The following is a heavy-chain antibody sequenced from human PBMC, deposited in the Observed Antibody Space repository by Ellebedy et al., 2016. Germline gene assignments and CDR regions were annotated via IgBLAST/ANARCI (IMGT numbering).Heavy chain of an antibody. CDR2: IYTSGSP. Sequence: SETLSLTXTVSGGSLSSGAYYWTWILQPAGKGLEWIGRIYTSGSPIYNPSLKSRVTMSIDTSNNHFSLEVNSVTAADTAVYYCASLTIPGGSDFWGQGTPVTVSS. V-gene: IGHV4-61*02. D-gene: IGHD3-3*01. CDR3: ASLTIPGGSDF. CDR1: GGSLSSGAYY. J-gene: IGHJ4*02.